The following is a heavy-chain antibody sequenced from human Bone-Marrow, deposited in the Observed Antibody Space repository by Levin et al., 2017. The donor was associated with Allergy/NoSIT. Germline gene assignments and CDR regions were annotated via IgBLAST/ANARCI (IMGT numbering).Heavy chain of an antibody. J-gene: IGHJ4*02. D-gene: IGHD5-18*01. Sequence: ASVKVSCKASGYTFTSYDINWVRQATGQGLEWMGWMNPNSGNTGYAQKFQGRVTMTRNTSISTAYMELSSLRSEDTAVYYCAREGRGGDTAMALREFDYWGQGTLVTVSS. V-gene: IGHV1-8*01. CDR3: AREGRGGDTAMALREFDY. CDR1: GYTFTSYD. CDR2: MNPNSGNT.